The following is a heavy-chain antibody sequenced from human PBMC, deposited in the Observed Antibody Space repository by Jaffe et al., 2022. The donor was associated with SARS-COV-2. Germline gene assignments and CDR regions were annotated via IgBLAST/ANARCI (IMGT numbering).Heavy chain of an antibody. CDR3: ARGVRGAFGGVIAPLRY. Sequence: QVQLVQSGAEVKKPGASVKVSCKASGYTFTSYYMHWVRQAPGQGLEWMGIINPSGGSTSYAQKFQGRVTMTRDTSTSTVYMELSSLRSEDTAVYYCARGVRGAFGGVIAPLRYWGQGTLVTVSS. CDR2: INPSGGST. CDR1: GYTFTSYY. D-gene: IGHD3-16*02. J-gene: IGHJ4*02. V-gene: IGHV1-46*01.